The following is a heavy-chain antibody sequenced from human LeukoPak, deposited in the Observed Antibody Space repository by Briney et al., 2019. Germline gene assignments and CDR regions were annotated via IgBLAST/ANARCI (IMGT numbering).Heavy chain of an antibody. CDR3: ARHLPKWGWDY. V-gene: IGHV4-59*08. CDR2: IYYSGST. Sequence: PSETLSLTCTVSGGSISSYYWSWIRQPPGKGLEWIGYIYYSGSTKCNPSLKSRVTISVDTSKNQFSLKLSSVTAADTAVYYCARHLPKWGWDYWGQGTLVTVSS. CDR1: GGSISSYY. D-gene: IGHD1-26*01. J-gene: IGHJ4*02.